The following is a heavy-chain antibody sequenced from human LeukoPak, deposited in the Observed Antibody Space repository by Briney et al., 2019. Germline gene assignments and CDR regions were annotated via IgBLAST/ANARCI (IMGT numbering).Heavy chain of an antibody. CDR1: GYTFTSYD. CDR2: MNPNSGNT. V-gene: IGHV1-8*03. J-gene: IGHJ6*03. Sequence: VASVKVSCKASGYTFTSYDINWVRQATGQGLEWMGWMNPNSGNTGYAQKFQGKVTITRNTSISTAYMELSSLRSEDTAVYYCARVPTSSSWFDYYYYMDVWGKGTTVTVSS. CDR3: ARVPTSSSWFDYYYYMDV. D-gene: IGHD6-13*01.